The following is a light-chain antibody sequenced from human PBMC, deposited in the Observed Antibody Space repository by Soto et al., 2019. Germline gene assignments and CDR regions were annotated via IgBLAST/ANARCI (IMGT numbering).Light chain of an antibody. CDR1: TNDVGAYDY. Sequence: QSALTQPASVAGSPGQSSTLSCTGTTNDVGAYDYVSWYQHHPGKAPRLMIFDVSDRPSGVSNRFSGSKSGNTASLTISGLPAEDEADYYCTSYTTGDTLAFGGGTKLTV. CDR2: DVS. J-gene: IGLJ2*01. CDR3: TSYTTGDTLA. V-gene: IGLV2-14*03.